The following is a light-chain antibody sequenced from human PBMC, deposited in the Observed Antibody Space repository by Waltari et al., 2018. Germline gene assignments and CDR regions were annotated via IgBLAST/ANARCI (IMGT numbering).Light chain of an antibody. CDR1: SSDAGI. Sequence: QSALTQPASVSGSPGQSITISCTGISSDAGISWYQQHPGKAPKLIISDVSKRPSGVSNRFSGSRSGNTASLTISGLQAEDEADFYCSSYTRTSVGFGGGTKLTVL. J-gene: IGLJ2*01. CDR3: SSYTRTSVG. CDR2: DVS. V-gene: IGLV2-14*03.